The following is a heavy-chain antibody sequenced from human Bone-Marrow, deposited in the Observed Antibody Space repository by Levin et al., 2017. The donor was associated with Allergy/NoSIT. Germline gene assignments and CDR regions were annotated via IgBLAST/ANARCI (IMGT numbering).Heavy chain of an antibody. CDR1: YY. CDR3: ARLIMVQGVILDY. D-gene: IGHD3-10*01. Sequence: YYMSSSRQAPGKGLVWVSYISSSGSTIYYADSVKGRFTISRDNAKNSLYLQMNSLRAEDTAVYYCARLIMVQGVILDYWGQGTLVTVSS. J-gene: IGHJ4*02. V-gene: IGHV3-11*01. CDR2: ISSSGSTI.